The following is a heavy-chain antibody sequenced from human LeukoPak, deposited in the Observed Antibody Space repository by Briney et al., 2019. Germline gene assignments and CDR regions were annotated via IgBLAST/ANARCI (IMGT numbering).Heavy chain of an antibody. D-gene: IGHD6-19*01. CDR1: GGSISSYY. CDR3: ARESVYSSGWYDY. Sequence: SETLSLTCTVSGGSISSYYWSWIRQPPGKGLEWIGYTYYSGSTNYNPSLKSRVTISVDTSKNQFSLKLSSVTAADTAVYYCARESVYSSGWYDYWGQGTLVTVSS. V-gene: IGHV4-59*01. CDR2: TYYSGST. J-gene: IGHJ4*02.